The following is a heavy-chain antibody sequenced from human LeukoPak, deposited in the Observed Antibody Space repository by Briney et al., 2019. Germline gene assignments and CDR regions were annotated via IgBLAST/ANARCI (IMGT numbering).Heavy chain of an antibody. CDR2: ISYDGSNK. V-gene: IGHV3-30*03. CDR1: GFTFSSYG. J-gene: IGHJ4*02. CDR3: AREEFDY. Sequence: GRSLRLSCAASGFTFSSYGMHWVRQAPGKGLEWVAVISYDGSNKYYADSVKGRFTISRDNSKNTLYLQMNSLRAEDAALYYCAREEFDYWGQGTLVTVSS.